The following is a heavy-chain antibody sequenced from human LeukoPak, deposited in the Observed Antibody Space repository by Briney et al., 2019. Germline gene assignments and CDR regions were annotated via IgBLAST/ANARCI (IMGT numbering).Heavy chain of an antibody. CDR3: AELGITMIGGV. J-gene: IGHJ6*04. Sequence: GGSLRLSCTVSGFKFDDYGMSWVRQAPGKGLEWVSYISSSGSTIYYADSVKGRFTISRDNAKNSLYLQMNSLRAEDTAVYYCAELGITMIGGVWGKGTTVTISS. D-gene: IGHD3-10*02. CDR1: GFKFDDYG. V-gene: IGHV3-11*04. CDR2: ISSSGSTI.